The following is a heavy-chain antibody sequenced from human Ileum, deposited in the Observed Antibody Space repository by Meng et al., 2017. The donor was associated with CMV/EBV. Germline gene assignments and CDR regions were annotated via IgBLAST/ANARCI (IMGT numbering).Heavy chain of an antibody. D-gene: IGHD3-3*01. Sequence: GESLKISCAASGLRVSDNYMVWVRQVAGKGLQWVSTLYTGGSAHYAPSVEGRFTISKDNSNNMVYLQMTSLGAEDTAVYYCAREQMGAWSGYFDYWGQGFLVTVSS. J-gene: IGHJ4*02. CDR3: AREQMGAWSGYFDY. V-gene: IGHV3-53*01. CDR2: LYTGGSA. CDR1: GLRVSDNY.